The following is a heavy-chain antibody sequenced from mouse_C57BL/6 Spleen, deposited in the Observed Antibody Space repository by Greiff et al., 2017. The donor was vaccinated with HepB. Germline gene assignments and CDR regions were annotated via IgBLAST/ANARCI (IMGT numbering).Heavy chain of an antibody. J-gene: IGHJ2*01. CDR2: INYDGSST. D-gene: IGHD1-1*01. V-gene: IGHV5-16*01. CDR1: GFTFSDYY. Sequence: EVQLVESEGGLVQPGSSMKLSCTASGFTFSDYYMAWVRQVPEKGLEWVANINYDGSSTYYLDSLKSRFIISRDNAKNILYLQMSSLKSEDTATYYCARALLEGYFDYWGQGTTLTVSS. CDR3: ARALLEGYFDY.